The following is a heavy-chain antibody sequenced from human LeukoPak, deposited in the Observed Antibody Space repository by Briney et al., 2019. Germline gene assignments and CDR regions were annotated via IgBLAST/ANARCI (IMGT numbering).Heavy chain of an antibody. Sequence: GGSLRLSCAASGFTFSNYWMSWVRQAPGKGLEWVANMKEDGSEKNYVDSVKGRFTISRDNAQDSLYLQMNSLRAEDTAVYYCARDRGYSNFDYWGQGTLVTVSS. CDR2: MKEDGSEK. CDR1: GFTFSNYW. V-gene: IGHV3-7*01. D-gene: IGHD4-11*01. J-gene: IGHJ4*02. CDR3: ARDRGYSNFDY.